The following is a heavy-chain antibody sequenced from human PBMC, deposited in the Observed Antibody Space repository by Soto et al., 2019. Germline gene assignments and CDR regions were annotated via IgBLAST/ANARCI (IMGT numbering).Heavy chain of an antibody. CDR2: IDPSDSYT. V-gene: IGHV5-10-1*01. CDR1: GYSFTSYW. Sequence: GESLKISCKGSGYSFTSYWISWVRQMPGKGLEWMGRIDPSDSYTNYSPSFQGHVTISADKSLSTAYLQWSRMKASDNAMYYCARTYSGSLGAFDIWGQGPMVTLSS. J-gene: IGHJ3*02. CDR3: ARTYSGSLGAFDI. D-gene: IGHD1-26*01.